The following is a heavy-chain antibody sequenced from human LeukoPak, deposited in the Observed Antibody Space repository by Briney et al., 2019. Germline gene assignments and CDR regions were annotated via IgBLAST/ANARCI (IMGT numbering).Heavy chain of an antibody. CDR2: INPNSGGT. D-gene: IGHD3-10*01. Sequence: ASVKVSCKASGYTFTGYYMHWVRQAPGQGLEWMGWINPNSGGTSYAQKFQGRVTMTRDTSISTAYMELSRLRSDDTAVYYCARESWFGESRGHENWGQGTLVTVSS. CDR1: GYTFTGYY. V-gene: IGHV1-2*02. CDR3: ARESWFGESRGHEN. J-gene: IGHJ4*02.